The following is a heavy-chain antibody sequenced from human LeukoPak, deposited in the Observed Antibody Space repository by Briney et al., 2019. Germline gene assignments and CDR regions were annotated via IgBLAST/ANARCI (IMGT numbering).Heavy chain of an antibody. V-gene: IGHV1-2*06. CDR3: ARTMLVPLPGDAFDI. CDR1: GYTFTGYY. Sequence: VASVKVSCKASGYTFTGYYMHWLRQAPGQRLEWIPRINPNTGGTNYAQKFQGRVTLTRDPSISTAYMELSRLTSDDPAVYYCARTMLVPLPGDAFDIWGQGTMVTVSS. CDR2: INPNTGGT. J-gene: IGHJ3*02. D-gene: IGHD3-22*01.